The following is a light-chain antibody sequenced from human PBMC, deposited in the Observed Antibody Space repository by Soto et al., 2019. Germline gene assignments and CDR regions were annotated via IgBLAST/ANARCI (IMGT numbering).Light chain of an antibody. Sequence: EIVMTQSPGTLSVSPGERVTLSCRASQSVSSNLAWFQQKPGQAPRLLIYSASTRDTGIPARFSGSGSGTEYTLTISSLESEDFAVYYCQQYGSSPLTFGGGTKVDI. CDR3: QQYGSSPLT. V-gene: IGKV3-15*01. CDR2: SAS. J-gene: IGKJ4*01. CDR1: QSVSSN.